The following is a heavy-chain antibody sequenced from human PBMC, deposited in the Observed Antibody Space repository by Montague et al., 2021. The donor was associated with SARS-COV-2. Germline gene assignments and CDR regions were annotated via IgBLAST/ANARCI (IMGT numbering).Heavy chain of an antibody. CDR2: IYYSGST. J-gene: IGHJ4*02. Sequence: SETLSLTCTVSGGSISSYYWSWIRQPPGKGLEWIGYIYYSGSTNYNPSLKSRVTISVDTSKNQFSLKLSSVTAADTAVYYCARHKTRLWYGELLFDYWGQGTLVTVSS. CDR3: ARHKTRLWYGELLFDY. D-gene: IGHD3-10*01. CDR1: GGSISSYY. V-gene: IGHV4-59*08.